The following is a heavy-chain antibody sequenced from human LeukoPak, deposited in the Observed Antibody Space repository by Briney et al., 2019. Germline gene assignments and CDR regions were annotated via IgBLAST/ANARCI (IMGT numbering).Heavy chain of an antibody. CDR2: INPNSGGT. CDR3: ARVFSGRILDY. V-gene: IGHV1-2*06. CDR1: GYTFTCYY. J-gene: IGHJ4*02. Sequence: ASVKVSCKASGYTFTCYYMHWVRQAPGQGLEWMGRINPNSGGTNYAQKFQGRVTMTRDTSISTAYMELSRLRSDDTAVYYCARVFSGRILDYWGQGTLVTVSS. D-gene: IGHD2/OR15-2a*01.